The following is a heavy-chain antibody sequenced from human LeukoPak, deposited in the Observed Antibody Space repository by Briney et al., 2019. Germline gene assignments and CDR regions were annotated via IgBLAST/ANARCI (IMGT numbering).Heavy chain of an antibody. Sequence: SETLSLTCTVSGGSFNSDYWSWLRQPPGKGPEWIGYIYYSGNTNYNPSLKSRVTISIDTSKKQFSLKLSSVTAADTAVYYCARGAGWYNYWGQGTLVTVSS. J-gene: IGHJ4*02. D-gene: IGHD6-19*01. CDR1: GGSFNSDY. CDR2: IYYSGNT. V-gene: IGHV4-59*01. CDR3: ARGAGWYNY.